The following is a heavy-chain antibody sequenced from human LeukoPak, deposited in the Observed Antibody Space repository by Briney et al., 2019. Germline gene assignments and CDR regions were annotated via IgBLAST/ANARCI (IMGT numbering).Heavy chain of an antibody. D-gene: IGHD6-13*01. J-gene: IGHJ6*03. Sequence: PSETLSLTCTVSGGSISSYYWSWIRQPPGKGLEWIGYIYYSGSTNYNPSLKSRVTISVDTSKNQFSLKLSSVTAADTAVYYCARDRIAAAGRFSYYYYMDVWGKGTTVTVSS. CDR2: IYYSGST. CDR1: GGSISSYY. V-gene: IGHV4-59*01. CDR3: ARDRIAAAGRFSYYYYMDV.